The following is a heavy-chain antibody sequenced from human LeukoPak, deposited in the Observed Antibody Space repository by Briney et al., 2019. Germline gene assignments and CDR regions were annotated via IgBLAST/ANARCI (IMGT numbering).Heavy chain of an antibody. V-gene: IGHV3-23*01. D-gene: IGHD1-26*01. J-gene: IGHJ4*02. CDR1: GFTFSSYA. Sequence: SLXLSCAASGFTFSSYAMSWVRQAPGKGLEWVSAISGSGGSTYYADSVKGRFTISRDNSKNTLYLQMNSLRAEDTAVYYCAAEYSGSSYYFDYWGQGTLVTVSS. CDR2: ISGSGGST. CDR3: AAEYSGSSYYFDY.